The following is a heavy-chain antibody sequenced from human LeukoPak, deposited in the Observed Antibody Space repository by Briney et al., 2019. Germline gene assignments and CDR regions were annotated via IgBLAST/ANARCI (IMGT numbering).Heavy chain of an antibody. CDR3: ARGRSIAAAAGDFDI. Sequence: SQTLSLTCAVSGGSISSGGYFWSWIRQPPGKGLEWIGYIYHSGSTYYNPSLKSRVTISVDRSKNQFSLKLSSVTAADTAVYYCARGRSIAAAAGDFDIWGQGTMVTSLQ. D-gene: IGHD6-13*01. J-gene: IGHJ3*02. V-gene: IGHV4-30-2*01. CDR1: GGSISSGGYF. CDR2: IYHSGST.